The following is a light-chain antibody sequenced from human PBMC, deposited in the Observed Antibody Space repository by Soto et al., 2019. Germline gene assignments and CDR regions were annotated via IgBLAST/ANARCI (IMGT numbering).Light chain of an antibody. CDR1: QSISSY. V-gene: IGKV1-39*01. J-gene: IGKJ1*01. Sequence: DIQMTQSPSSLSASVGEIVTITCRASQSISSYLNWYQQKPGKAPKLLIYAASSLQSGVPSRFSGSGSGTDCTLTISSLQPEDFATYYCQQSYSTLKTFGQGTKVDIK. CDR3: QQSYSTLKT. CDR2: AAS.